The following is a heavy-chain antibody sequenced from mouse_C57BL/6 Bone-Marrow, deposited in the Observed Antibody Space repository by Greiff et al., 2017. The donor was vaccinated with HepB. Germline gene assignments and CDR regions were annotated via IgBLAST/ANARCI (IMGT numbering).Heavy chain of an antibody. J-gene: IGHJ3*01. CDR3: AREGRTLAWLAY. CDR1: GFTFSSYA. Sequence: DVKLVESGGGLVKPGGSLKLSCAASGFTFSSYAMSWVRQTPEKRLEWVATISDGGSYTYYPDNVKGRFTISRDNAKNNLYLQMSHLKAEDTAMYYCAREGRTLAWLAYWGQGTLVTVSA. CDR2: ISDGGSYT. V-gene: IGHV5-4*01.